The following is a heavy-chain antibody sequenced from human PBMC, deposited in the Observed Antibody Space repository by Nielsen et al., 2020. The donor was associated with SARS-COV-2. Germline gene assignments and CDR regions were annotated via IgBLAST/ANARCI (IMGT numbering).Heavy chain of an antibody. D-gene: IGHD6-13*01. V-gene: IGHV3-33*01. CDR2: IWYDGSNK. Sequence: GGFLRLSCAASGFTFSSYGMHWVRQAPGKGLEWVAVIWYDGSNKYYADSVKGRFTISRDNAKNSLYLQMNSLRAEDTAVYYCARLGTAAGLDYWGQGTLVTVSS. CDR3: ARLGTAAGLDY. CDR1: GFTFSSYG. J-gene: IGHJ4*02.